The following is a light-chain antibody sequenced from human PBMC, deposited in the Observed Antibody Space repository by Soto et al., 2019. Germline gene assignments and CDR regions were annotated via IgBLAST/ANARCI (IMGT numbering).Light chain of an antibody. V-gene: IGLV2-23*01. CDR1: SSDVGRYNI. CDR2: EGS. J-gene: IGLJ1*01. CDR3: CSYAGSSTYV. Sequence: QSALTQPASVSGSPGQSITISCTGTSSDVGRYNIVSWYQQHPGKAPKLMIYEGSKRPSGVSNRFSGSKSGNTASLTISGLQAEDGADYYCCSYAGSSTYVFGTGTKLTVL.